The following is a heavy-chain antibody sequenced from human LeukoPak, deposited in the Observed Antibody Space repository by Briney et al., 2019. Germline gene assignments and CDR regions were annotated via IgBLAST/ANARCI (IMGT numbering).Heavy chain of an antibody. CDR1: GYTFTSYG. D-gene: IGHD3-22*01. V-gene: IGHV1-18*01. CDR3: ARDSADYYDSSALHYFDY. Sequence: ASVKVSCKASGYTFTSYGISWVRQAPGQGLEWMGWISAYNGNTNYVQKLQGRVTMTTDTSTSTAYMELRSLRSDDTAVYYCARDSADYYDSSALHYFDYWGQGTLVTVSS. CDR2: ISAYNGNT. J-gene: IGHJ4*02.